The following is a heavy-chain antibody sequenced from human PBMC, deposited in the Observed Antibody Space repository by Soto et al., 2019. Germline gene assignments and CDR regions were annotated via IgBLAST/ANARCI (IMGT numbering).Heavy chain of an antibody. CDR1: GGSVTSGSYY. Sequence: PSETLSLTCSVSGGSVTSGSYYWCWIRQPPGKGLEWIGYIYSSGGTSYNPSLKSRATISIDTSKNQFSLKLSSVTAADTAVYYCARYARVPDSWGQGILVTVSS. CDR2: IYSSGGT. CDR3: ARYARVPDS. J-gene: IGHJ4*02. V-gene: IGHV4-61*01. D-gene: IGHD2-2*01.